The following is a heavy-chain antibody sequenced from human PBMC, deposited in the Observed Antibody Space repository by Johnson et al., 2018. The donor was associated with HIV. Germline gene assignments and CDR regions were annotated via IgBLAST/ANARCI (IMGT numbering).Heavy chain of an antibody. Sequence: QVQLVESGGGVVQPGGSLRLSCAASGFTFSSYAMHWVRQAPGKGLEWVSLISWDGGSTYYADSVKGRFTISRDNSKNTPYLQMNSLRAEDTAVYYCARDRGAFDIWGQVTMVTVAS. J-gene: IGHJ3*02. CDR1: GFTFSSYA. CDR3: ARDRGAFDI. V-gene: IGHV3-NL1*01. CDR2: ISWDGGST.